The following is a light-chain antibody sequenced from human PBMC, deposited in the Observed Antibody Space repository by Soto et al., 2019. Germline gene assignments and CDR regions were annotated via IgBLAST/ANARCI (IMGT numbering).Light chain of an antibody. CDR1: QSVSNN. Sequence: EIVLTQSPGTLSLTPGERATLSCRASQSVSNNYLAWYQQKPGQAPRLLMYGATTRATDIPARFSGGQSGTEFTLTISSLQSEDFAVYYCQQYDNWPQTFDQGTKVDI. CDR3: QQYDNWPQT. CDR2: GAT. V-gene: IGKV3D-15*01. J-gene: IGKJ1*01.